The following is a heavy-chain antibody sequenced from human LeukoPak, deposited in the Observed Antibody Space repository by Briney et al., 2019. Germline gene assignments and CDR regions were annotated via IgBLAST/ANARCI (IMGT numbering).Heavy chain of an antibody. J-gene: IGHJ4*02. Sequence: ASVNVSYKASGYTFTIYGISWVRQAPGQGREWMGWISAYNGNTNYAQNLQGRVTMTTDTSTSTAYMELRSLRSDDTAVYYCARAYCGDDCSFDYWGQGTLVTVSS. CDR1: GYTFTIYG. CDR2: ISAYNGNT. D-gene: IGHD2-21*02. CDR3: ARAYCGDDCSFDY. V-gene: IGHV1-18*01.